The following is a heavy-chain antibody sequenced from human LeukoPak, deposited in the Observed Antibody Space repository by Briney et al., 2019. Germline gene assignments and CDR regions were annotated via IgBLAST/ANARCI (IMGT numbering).Heavy chain of an antibody. CDR1: GFTFSNAW. Sequence: GGPLRLSCAASGFTFSNAWMSWVRQAPGKVLEWVGRIISKTDGGTTYYGAPVKGRVSISRDDSKNTVYLQMNSLKTEDTAVYFCTTDSYDLWGHGTLVLVSS. D-gene: IGHD3/OR15-3a*01. CDR3: TTDSYDL. J-gene: IGHJ4*01. V-gene: IGHV3-15*01. CDR2: IISKTDGGTT.